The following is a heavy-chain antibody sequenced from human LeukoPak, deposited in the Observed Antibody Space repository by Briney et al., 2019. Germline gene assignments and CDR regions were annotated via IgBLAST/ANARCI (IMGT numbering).Heavy chain of an antibody. Sequence: SETLSLICTVSGGSISSSSYYWGWIRQPPGKGLEWIGSIYYSGSTYYNPSLKSRVTISVDTSKNQFSLKLTSVTAADTAVYYCARVVAAATYYFDYWGQGTLVTVSS. CDR3: ARVVAAATYYFDY. J-gene: IGHJ4*02. D-gene: IGHD6-13*01. CDR2: IYYSGST. V-gene: IGHV4-39*07. CDR1: GGSISSSSYY.